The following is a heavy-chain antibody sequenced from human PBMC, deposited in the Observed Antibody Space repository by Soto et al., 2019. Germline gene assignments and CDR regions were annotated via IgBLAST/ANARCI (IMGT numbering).Heavy chain of an antibody. V-gene: IGHV1-69*12. CDR2: IIPIFGTA. D-gene: IGHD6-19*01. CDR1: GGTFSSYA. Sequence: QVQLVQSGAEVKKPGSSVKVSCKASGGTFSSYAISWVRQPPGQGLEWMGGIIPIFGTANYAQKFQGRVTITADESTSTAYMALISLGSEDTAVYYCARGGYSSGWGENGMDVWGQGTTVTVSS. J-gene: IGHJ6*02. CDR3: ARGGYSSGWGENGMDV.